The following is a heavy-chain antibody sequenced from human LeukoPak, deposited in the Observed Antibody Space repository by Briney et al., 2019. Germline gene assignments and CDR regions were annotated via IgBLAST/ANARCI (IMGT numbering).Heavy chain of an antibody. CDR3: AREIYDSSGYYPIDY. CDR2: IIPILGIA. J-gene: IGHJ4*02. V-gene: IGHV1-69*04. CDR1: GGTFSSYA. D-gene: IGHD3-22*01. Sequence: ASVKVSCKASGGTFSSYAISWVRQAPGQGLEWMGRIIPILGIANYAQKFQGRVTITADKSTSTAYMELSGLRSEDTAVYYCAREIYDSSGYYPIDYWGQGTLVTVSS.